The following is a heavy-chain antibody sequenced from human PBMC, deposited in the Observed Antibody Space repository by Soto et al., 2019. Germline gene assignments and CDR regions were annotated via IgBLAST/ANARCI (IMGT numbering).Heavy chain of an antibody. J-gene: IGHJ4*02. CDR1: GGSFSGYY. D-gene: IGHD6-13*01. CDR3: ARKTGIAAAGPFDY. V-gene: IGHV4-34*01. CDR2: INHSGST. Sequence: SETLSLTCAVYGGSFSGYYWSWIRQPPGKGLEWIGEINHSGSTNYNPSLKSRVTISVDTSKNQFSLKLSSVTAADTAVYYCARKTGIAAAGPFDYWGQGTLVTLSS.